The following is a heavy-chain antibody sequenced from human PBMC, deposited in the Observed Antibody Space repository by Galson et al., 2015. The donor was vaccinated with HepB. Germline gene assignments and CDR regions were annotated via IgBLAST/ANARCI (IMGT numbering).Heavy chain of an antibody. Sequence: SLRLSCAASGFTFSSYGMHWVRQAPGKGLEWVAVIWYDGSNKYYADSVKGRFTISRDNSKNTLYLQMNSLRAEDTAVYYCAIGSRDWIWCGEFLFDYWGQGTLVTVSS. D-gene: IGHD3-10*01. CDR2: IWYDGSNK. CDR1: GFTFSSYG. CDR3: AIGSRDWIWCGEFLFDY. V-gene: IGHV3-33*08. J-gene: IGHJ4*02.